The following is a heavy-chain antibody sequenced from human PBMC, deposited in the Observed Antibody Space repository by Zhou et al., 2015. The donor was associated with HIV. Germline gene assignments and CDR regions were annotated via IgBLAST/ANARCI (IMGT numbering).Heavy chain of an antibody. Sequence: QVQLVQSGAEVKKPGSSVKVSCRASGGTLGNYGISWVRQAPGQGLEWMGWIIPVFGTAKYAQKFQGRVSITADRSTNTAYMELRSLRSEDTAVYYCARDRGAARPDWRYFDLWGRGTLVTVSS. CDR1: GGTLGNYG. V-gene: IGHV1-69*06. CDR2: IIPVFGTA. CDR3: ARDRGAARPDWRYFDL. D-gene: IGHD6-6*01. J-gene: IGHJ2*01.